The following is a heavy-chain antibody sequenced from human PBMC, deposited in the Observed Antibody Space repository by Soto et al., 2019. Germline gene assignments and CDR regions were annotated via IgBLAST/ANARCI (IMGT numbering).Heavy chain of an antibody. J-gene: IGHJ6*02. CDR2: ISGSGGRT. Sequence: EVQVLESGGGLEQPGASLRLSCAASGFTFSTYAMSWVRQAPGKGLEWVSSISGSGGRTHYAESVKGRFTISRDNSENTLYLYMDSLRAEDTAAYYCAKGGYFFYYGMDVWGQGTTVTVSS. V-gene: IGHV3-23*01. D-gene: IGHD1-26*01. CDR1: GFTFSTYA. CDR3: AKGGYFFYYGMDV.